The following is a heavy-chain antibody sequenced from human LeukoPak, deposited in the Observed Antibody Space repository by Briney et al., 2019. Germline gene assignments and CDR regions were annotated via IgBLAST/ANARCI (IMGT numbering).Heavy chain of an antibody. V-gene: IGHV4-59*01. D-gene: IGHD2-15*01. CDR3: ARENAAGGGWWPDP. J-gene: IGHJ5*02. CDR1: GGSISSYY. Sequence: SETLSLTCTVSGGSISSYYWSWIRQPPGKGLEWIGYIYYSGSTNYNPSLRSRVTISVDTSKNQLSLKLSSVTAADTAVYYCARENAAGGGWWPDPGGQGPLVTVSS. CDR2: IYYSGST.